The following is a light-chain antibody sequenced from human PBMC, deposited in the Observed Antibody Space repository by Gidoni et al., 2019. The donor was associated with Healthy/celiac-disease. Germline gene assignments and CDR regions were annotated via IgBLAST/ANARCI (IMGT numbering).Light chain of an antibody. V-gene: IGKV3-15*01. CDR3: QQYNNWPRGFT. J-gene: IGKJ3*01. CDR2: GAS. Sequence: EIVMTQSPATLSVYPGERATLSCRASQSVSSNLAWYQQKPGQAPRLLIYGASTRATGIPARFSGSGSGTGFTLTISSLQSEDFAVYYCQQYNNWPRGFTFGPGTKVDIK. CDR1: QSVSSN.